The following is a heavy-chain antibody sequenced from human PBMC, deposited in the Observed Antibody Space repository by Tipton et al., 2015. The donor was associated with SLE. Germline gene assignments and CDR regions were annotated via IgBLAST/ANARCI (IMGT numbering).Heavy chain of an antibody. Sequence: TLSLTCAVYGGSFSGYYWSWIRQPPGKGLEWIGEINHSGSTNYSPSLKSRVTISVDTSKNQFSLKLSSVTAADTAVYYCARVGAATPWFDPWGQGTLVTVSS. CDR3: ARVGAATPWFDP. V-gene: IGHV4-34*01. J-gene: IGHJ5*02. CDR1: GGSFSGYY. D-gene: IGHD2-15*01. CDR2: INHSGST.